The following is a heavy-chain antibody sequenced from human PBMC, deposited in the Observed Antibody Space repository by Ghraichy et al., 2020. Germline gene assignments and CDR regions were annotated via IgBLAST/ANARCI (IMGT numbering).Heavy chain of an antibody. D-gene: IGHD1-26*01. CDR1: GGSISSYY. J-gene: IGHJ3*02. CDR2: IYYSGST. V-gene: IGHV4-59*01. CDR3: ARVPGVERDPLVGAKPRGAFDS. Sequence: SQTLSLTCTVSGGSISSYYWSWIRQPPGKGLEWIGYIYYSGSTNYNPSLKSRVTISVDTSKNQFSLKLSSVTAADTAVYYCARVPGVERDPLVGAKPRGAFDSWGQGTMVTVSS.